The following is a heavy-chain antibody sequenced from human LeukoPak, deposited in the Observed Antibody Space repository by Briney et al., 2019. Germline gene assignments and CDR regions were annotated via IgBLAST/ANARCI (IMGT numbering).Heavy chain of an antibody. Sequence: GGSLRLSCTGSGFIFGDYGLSWVRQAPGKGLEWVANIKEDGSEKYYVDSVKGRFTIARDNAKNSMYLQMDSLRAEDTAMYYCAREIGSAARGRWGQGTLVTVSS. J-gene: IGHJ4*02. V-gene: IGHV3-7*05. CDR1: GFIFGDYG. CDR3: AREIGSAARGR. CDR2: IKEDGSEK. D-gene: IGHD6-13*01.